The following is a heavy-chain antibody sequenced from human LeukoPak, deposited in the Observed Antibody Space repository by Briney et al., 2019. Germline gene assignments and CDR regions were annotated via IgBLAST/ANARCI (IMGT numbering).Heavy chain of an antibody. CDR1: GGSISSGDYY. D-gene: IGHD6-13*01. CDR2: IYYSGST. Sequence: SETLSLTCTVSGGSISSGDYYWSWIHQPPGKGLEWIGYIYYSGSTYYNPSLKSRVTISVDTSKNQFSLKLSSVTAADTAVYYCARMVYSSSLIDYWGQGTLVTVSS. V-gene: IGHV4-30-4*01. CDR3: ARMVYSSSLIDY. J-gene: IGHJ4*02.